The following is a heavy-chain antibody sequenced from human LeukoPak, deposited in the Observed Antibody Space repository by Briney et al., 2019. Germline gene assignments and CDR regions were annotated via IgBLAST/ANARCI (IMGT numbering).Heavy chain of an antibody. J-gene: IGHJ4*02. CDR1: GFTFSSYG. V-gene: IGHV3-30*18. D-gene: IGHD2/OR15-2a*01. CDR2: ISYDGSNK. Sequence: PGGSLRLSCAASGFTFSSYGVHWVRQAPGKGLEWVAVISYDGSNKYYADSVKGRFTISRDNSKNTLYLQMNSLRAEDTAVYYCAKDFLPDYWGQGTLVTVSS. CDR3: AKDFLPDY.